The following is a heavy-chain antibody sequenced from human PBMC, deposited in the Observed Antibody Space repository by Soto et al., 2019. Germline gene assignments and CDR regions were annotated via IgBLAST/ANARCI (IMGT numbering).Heavy chain of an antibody. J-gene: IGHJ4*02. CDR3: ARDMLATPLPAFDY. CDR2: ISSSSSYI. Sequence: EVQLVESGGGLVKPGGSLRLSCAASGFTFSSYSMNWVRQAPGKGLEWVSSISSSSSYIYYADSVKGRFTISRDNAKNSLYLQMNSLRAEDTAVYYCARDMLATPLPAFDYWGQGTLVTVSS. D-gene: IGHD5-12*01. V-gene: IGHV3-21*01. CDR1: GFTFSSYS.